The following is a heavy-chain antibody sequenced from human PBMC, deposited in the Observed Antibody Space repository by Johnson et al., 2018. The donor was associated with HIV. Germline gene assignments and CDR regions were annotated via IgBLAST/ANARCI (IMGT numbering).Heavy chain of an antibody. V-gene: IGHV3-30*04. CDR2: ISFDGSNK. CDR3: ARTSCSCGRCVCYDPFAV. D-gene: IGHD6-19*01. Sequence: QMLLVESGGGVVQPGRSLRLSCAASGFTFSNYAMHWVRQVPGKGLEWVAIISFDGSNKYYADSVKGRFTISRDNSKNTLYLQMNSMRAEDTAVYYCARTSCSCGRCVCYDPFAVWGQGTMVTVSS. J-gene: IGHJ3*01. CDR1: GFTFSNYA.